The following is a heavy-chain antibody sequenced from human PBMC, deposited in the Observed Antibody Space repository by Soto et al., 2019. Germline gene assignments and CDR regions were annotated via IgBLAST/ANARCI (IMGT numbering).Heavy chain of an antibody. V-gene: IGHV4-34*01. CDR3: ARDRQQLVRVWFDP. J-gene: IGHJ5*02. CDR2: INHSGST. D-gene: IGHD6-13*01. CDR1: GGSFSGYY. Sequence: SETLSLTCAVYGGSFSGYYWSWIRQPPGKGLEWIGEINHSGSTNYNPSLKSRVTISVDTSKNQFSLKLGSVTAADTAVYYCARDRQQLVRVWFDPWGQGTLVTVSS.